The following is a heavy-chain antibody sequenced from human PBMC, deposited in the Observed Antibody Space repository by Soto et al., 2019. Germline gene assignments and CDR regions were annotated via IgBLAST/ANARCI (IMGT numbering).Heavy chain of an antibody. J-gene: IGHJ6*03. Sequence: PSETLSLTCTVSGGSISSYNWSWIRQPPGKGLELIGYIYYSGSTNYNPSLKSRVTISVDTSKNQFSLKLSSVTAADTAVYYCARVGTIFGVVDYYYYMDVWGKGTTVTAP. CDR1: GGSISSYN. CDR2: IYYSGST. V-gene: IGHV4-59*01. D-gene: IGHD3-3*01. CDR3: ARVGTIFGVVDYYYYMDV.